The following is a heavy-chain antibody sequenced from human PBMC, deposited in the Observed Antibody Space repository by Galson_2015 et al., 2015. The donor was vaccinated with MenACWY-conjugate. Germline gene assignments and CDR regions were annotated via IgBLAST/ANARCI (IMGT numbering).Heavy chain of an antibody. Sequence: SLRLSCAASGFTFNNYRMHWVRQPPGKGLEWISYIKADGSFSNYADSVRGRFTIPTDNAKNMVYLQMDGLGDEDTAVYFCARDNNWSFDSWGQGTLVTVSS. D-gene: IGHD1-1*01. CDR2: IKADGSFS. CDR3: ARDNNWSFDS. J-gene: IGHJ4*02. CDR1: GFTFNNYR. V-gene: IGHV3-74*01.